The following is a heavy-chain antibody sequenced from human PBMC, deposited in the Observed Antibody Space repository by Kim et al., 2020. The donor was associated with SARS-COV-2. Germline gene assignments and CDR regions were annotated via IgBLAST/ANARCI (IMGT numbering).Heavy chain of an antibody. CDR1: GFTFSSYS. J-gene: IGHJ6*02. D-gene: IGHD6-19*01. CDR3: ARVGVAVAGLTYYYYYGMDV. Sequence: GGSLRLSCAASGFTFSSYSMNWVRQAPGKGLEWVSYISSSSSTIYYADSVKGRFTISRDNAKNSLYLQMNSLRDEDTAVYYCARVGVAVAGLTYYYYYGMDVWGQGTTVTVSS. V-gene: IGHV3-48*02. CDR2: ISSSSSTI.